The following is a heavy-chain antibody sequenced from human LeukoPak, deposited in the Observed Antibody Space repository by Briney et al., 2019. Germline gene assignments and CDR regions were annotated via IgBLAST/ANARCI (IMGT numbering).Heavy chain of an antibody. CDR1: GASISSDTYF. CDR2: FHHSGST. D-gene: IGHD5-24*01. CDR3: AGGWLPDKNDF. Sequence: SETLSLTCTVSGASISSDTYFWTWIRQSPGKGLEWIGFFHHSGSTNYNPSFKSRVTISADTSSNHFSLRLTSVTAADTAVYYCAGGWLPDKNDFWGQGTLVTVSA. J-gene: IGHJ4*02. V-gene: IGHV4-61*03.